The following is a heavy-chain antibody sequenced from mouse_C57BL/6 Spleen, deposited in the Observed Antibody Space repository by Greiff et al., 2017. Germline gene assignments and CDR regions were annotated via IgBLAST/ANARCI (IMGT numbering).Heavy chain of an antibody. D-gene: IGHD2-5*01. CDR1: GFSLTSYA. Sequence: VHLVESGPGLVAPSQSLSITCTVSGFSLTSYAISWVRQPPGKGLEWLGVLWTGGGTNYNSALKSRLSISKDNSKSQVFLKMNSLQTDDTARYYCARKVSKEAMDYWGQGTSVTVSS. V-gene: IGHV2-9-1*01. J-gene: IGHJ4*01. CDR2: LWTGGGT. CDR3: ARKVSKEAMDY.